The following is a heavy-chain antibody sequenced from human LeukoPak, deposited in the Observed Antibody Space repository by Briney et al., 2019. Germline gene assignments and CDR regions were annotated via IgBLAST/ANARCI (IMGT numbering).Heavy chain of an antibody. D-gene: IGHD2-15*01. J-gene: IGHJ5*02. CDR3: ARAEGYCSGGSCPDSNWFDP. CDR1: GYTFTGYY. Sequence: GASVKVSCKASGYTFTGYYMHWVRQAPGQGLEWMRWINPNSGGTNYAQKFQGRVTMTRDTSISTAYMELSRLRSDDTAVYYCARAEGYCSGGSCPDSNWFDPWGQGTLVTVSS. CDR2: INPNSGGT. V-gene: IGHV1-2*02.